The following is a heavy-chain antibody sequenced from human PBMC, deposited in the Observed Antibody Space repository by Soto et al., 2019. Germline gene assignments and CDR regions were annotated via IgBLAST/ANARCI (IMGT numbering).Heavy chain of an antibody. V-gene: IGHV4-61*01. CDR3: ARHTGYCSGSSCYGYYTMDV. J-gene: IGHJ6*02. Sequence: SETLSLTCSVSGDSVSSYNYYWSWIRQSPGKGLEWIGYIYSSGSTNYNPSLKSRVTISVDTSKNQFSLELSSVTAADTAVYSCARHTGYCSGSSCYGYYTMDVWDQGTTVTVSS. D-gene: IGHD2-2*01. CDR1: GDSVSSYNYY. CDR2: IYSSGST.